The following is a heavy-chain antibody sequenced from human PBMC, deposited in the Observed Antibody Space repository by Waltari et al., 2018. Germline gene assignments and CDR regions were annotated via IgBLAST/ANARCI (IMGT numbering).Heavy chain of an antibody. Sequence: QVQLQESGPGLVKPSETLSLTCTVSGGSISSYYWIWIRPPPGKGLEWIGYIYYSGSTNYNPSLKSRVTISVDTSKNQFSLKLSSVTAADTAVYYCAREVVDCSSTSCYTSLDYWGQGTLVTVSS. CDR3: AREVVDCSSTSCYTSLDY. CDR1: GGSISSYY. V-gene: IGHV4-59*01. CDR2: IYYSGST. D-gene: IGHD2-2*02. J-gene: IGHJ4*02.